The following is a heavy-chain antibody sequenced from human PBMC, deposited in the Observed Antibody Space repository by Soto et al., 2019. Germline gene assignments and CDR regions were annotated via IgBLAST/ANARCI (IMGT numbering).Heavy chain of an antibody. CDR2: ISYDGSNK. CDR3: ARDKDGYSMFASGMDV. Sequence: QVQLVESGGGVVQPGRPLRLSCAASGFTFSSYAMHWVRQAPGKGLEWVAVISYDGSNKYYADSVKGRFTISRDNSKNTLYLQMNSLRAEDTAVYYCARDKDGYSMFASGMDVWGQGTTVTVSS. J-gene: IGHJ6*02. D-gene: IGHD5-18*01. V-gene: IGHV3-30-3*01. CDR1: GFTFSSYA.